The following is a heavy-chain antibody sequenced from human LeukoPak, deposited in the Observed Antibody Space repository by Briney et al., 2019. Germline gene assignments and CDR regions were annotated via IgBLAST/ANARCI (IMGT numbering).Heavy chain of an antibody. D-gene: IGHD5-12*01. Sequence: PSETLSLTCTVSGGSISSYYWSWIRQPPGKGLEWIGYIYYSGSTYYNPSLKSRVTISVDTSKNQFSLKLSSVTAADTAVYYCARRSGYDYYYFDYWGQGTLVTVSS. CDR3: ARRSGYDYYYFDY. V-gene: IGHV4-59*12. J-gene: IGHJ4*02. CDR1: GGSISSYY. CDR2: IYYSGST.